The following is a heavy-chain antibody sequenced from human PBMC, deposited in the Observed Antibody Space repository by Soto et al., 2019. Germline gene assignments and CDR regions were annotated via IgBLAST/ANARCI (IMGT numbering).Heavy chain of an antibody. D-gene: IGHD6-19*01. CDR2: IYYSGST. CDR3: ARYRGSGWDMFDY. V-gene: IGHV4-31*03. J-gene: IGHJ4*02. Sequence: QVQLQESGPGLVKPSQTLSLTCTVSGGSISSGGYYWSWIRQHPGKGLEWIGYIYYSGSTYYNPPPQRRVTLSVATSKNQFSLKLSSVTAADTAVDYCARYRGSGWDMFDYWGQGTLVTVSS. CDR1: GGSISSGGYY.